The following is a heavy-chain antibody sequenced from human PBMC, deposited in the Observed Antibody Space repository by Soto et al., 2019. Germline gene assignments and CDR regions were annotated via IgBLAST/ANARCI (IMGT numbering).Heavy chain of an antibody. Sequence: ASVKVSCKGFGYSFMKYGINWVRQAPGQGLEWVGWISPYSGYTHSAQKFHGRLTLTTDTAASTAYMELRILRSADTALYYRAREASVLIPAAQPSRFDSWGQGTLVTVS. CDR1: GYSFMKYG. CDR2: ISPYSGYT. V-gene: IGHV1-18*01. D-gene: IGHD2-2*01. CDR3: AREASVLIPAAQPSRFDS. J-gene: IGHJ4*02.